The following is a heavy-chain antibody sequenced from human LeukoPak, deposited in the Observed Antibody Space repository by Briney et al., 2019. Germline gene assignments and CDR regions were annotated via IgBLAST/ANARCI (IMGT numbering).Heavy chain of an antibody. Sequence: PGGSLRLSCEASGFTFSIYWMSWVRQAPGKGLEWVANMNQDGSEKYYVDSGKGRFTISRDNAKNSLYLQMNSVRAEDTAVYFCAREYQSSSSTKYFDNWGQGTLVTVST. J-gene: IGHJ4*02. CDR3: AREYQSSSSTKYFDN. V-gene: IGHV3-7*01. CDR1: GFTFSIYW. CDR2: MNQDGSEK. D-gene: IGHD2-2*01.